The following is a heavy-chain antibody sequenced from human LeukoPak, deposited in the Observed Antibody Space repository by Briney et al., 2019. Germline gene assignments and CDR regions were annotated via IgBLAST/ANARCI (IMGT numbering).Heavy chain of an antibody. CDR2: INHSGTT. V-gene: IGHV4-34*01. Sequence: SETLSLTCAVYRGTFSGYYWTWIRQSPGKGLEWIGEINHSGTTNYNPSLKSRVTISIDTSKNQFSLKLSSVTAADTAVYYCARGPTIDYDILTGYYYFDYWGQGTLVTVSS. CDR1: RGTFSGYY. D-gene: IGHD3-9*01. CDR3: ARGPTIDYDILTGYYYFDY. J-gene: IGHJ4*02.